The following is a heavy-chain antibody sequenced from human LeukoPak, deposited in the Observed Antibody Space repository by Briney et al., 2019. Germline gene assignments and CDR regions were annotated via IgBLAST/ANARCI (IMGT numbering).Heavy chain of an antibody. CDR2: IKQDGSEK. J-gene: IGHJ1*01. V-gene: IGHV3-7*01. CDR1: GFTFSSYW. Sequence: PGGSLRLSCAASGFTFSSYWMSWVRQAPGKGLEWVANIKQDGSEKYYVDSVKGRFTISRDNAKNSLYLQMNSLRAEDTAVYYCARGRAWYSSSWSHNQHWGQGTLVTVSS. D-gene: IGHD6-13*01. CDR3: ARGRAWYSSSWSHNQH.